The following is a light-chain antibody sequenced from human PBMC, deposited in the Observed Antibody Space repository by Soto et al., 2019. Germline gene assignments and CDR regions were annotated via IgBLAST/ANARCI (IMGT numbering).Light chain of an antibody. CDR2: AAS. J-gene: IGKJ2*01. Sequence: DIQMTQYPSSMPASVRDRVTIICRASQGIRNDLGWYQQKPGKAPKRLIYAASSLDGEVPSRFSGSGSGTEFTLTISSLQPEDFATYYCLQHNTYPYTFGQGTKLEIK. CDR1: QGIRND. CDR3: LQHNTYPYT. V-gene: IGKV1-17*01.